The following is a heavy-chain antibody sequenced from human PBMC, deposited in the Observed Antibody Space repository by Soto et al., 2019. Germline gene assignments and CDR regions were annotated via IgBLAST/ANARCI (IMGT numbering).Heavy chain of an antibody. J-gene: IGHJ6*02. CDR1: GFTFTYYS. V-gene: IGHV3-23*01. CDR3: AATVPAATHYDCYDMDV. D-gene: IGHD2-2*01. Sequence: EVQLLESGGGLVQPGGSLRLSCVASSGFTFTYYSMSWVSQAPGKGLEWVAQISGRGDTTYYAESVKGRFNISRDNFKSTLYLQMNSLRADDTAVYYCAATVPAATHYDCYDMDVWGQGTTVTVSS. CDR2: ISGRGDTT.